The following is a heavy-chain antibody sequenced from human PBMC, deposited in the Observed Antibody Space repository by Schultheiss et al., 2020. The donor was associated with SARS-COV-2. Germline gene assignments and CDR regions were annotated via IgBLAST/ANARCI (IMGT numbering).Heavy chain of an antibody. J-gene: IGHJ4*02. CDR2: IDWDDDK. CDR1: GFSLSTTGMR. D-gene: IGHD1-26*01. CDR3: VRTSSGTYYYFDY. Sequence: PTLVKPTQTLTLTCTFSGFSLSTTGMRVGWIRQPPGKALEWLARIDWDDDKYYSTSLKTRLTISKDTSKNQVVLTMTNMDPVDTATYYCVRTSSGTYYYFDYWGQGTLVTVSS. V-gene: IGHV2-70*04.